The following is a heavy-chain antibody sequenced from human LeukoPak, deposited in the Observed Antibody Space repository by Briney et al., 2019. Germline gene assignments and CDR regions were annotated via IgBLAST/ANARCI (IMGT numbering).Heavy chain of an antibody. CDR1: GFTFSNYW. Sequence: GGSLRLSCAASGFTFSNYWMHWVRQAPGKGLVWVSRINTDGSTTTYADSVKGRFTISRDNAKTTLYLQMNSLRAEDTAVYYCARGYTSTSPRGDFQHWGQGTLVTVSS. CDR3: ARGYTSTSPRGDFQH. V-gene: IGHV3-74*01. D-gene: IGHD6-13*01. CDR2: INTDGSTT. J-gene: IGHJ1*01.